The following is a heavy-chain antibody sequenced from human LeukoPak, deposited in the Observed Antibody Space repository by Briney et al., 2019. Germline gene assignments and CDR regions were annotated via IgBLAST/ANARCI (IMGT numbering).Heavy chain of an antibody. Sequence: SETLSLTCTVSGGSISSGGYYWSWIRQPPGKGLEWIGYIYHSGSTYYYPSLKSRVTISVDTSKNQFSLKLSSVTAADTAVYYCARAEYRRGFDPWGQGTLVTVSS. CDR2: IYHSGST. V-gene: IGHV4-30-2*01. D-gene: IGHD2-2*01. CDR1: GGSISSGGYY. CDR3: ARAEYRRGFDP. J-gene: IGHJ5*02.